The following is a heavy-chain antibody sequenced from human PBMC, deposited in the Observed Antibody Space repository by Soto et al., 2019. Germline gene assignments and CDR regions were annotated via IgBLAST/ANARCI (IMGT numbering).Heavy chain of an antibody. CDR3: GRGGHGMDV. J-gene: IGHJ6*04. CDR2: IYFTGRG. CDR1: CGSNSDGVYG. V-gene: IGHV4-61*08. D-gene: IGHD2-15*01. Sequence: PLELMSISEAVSCGSNSDGVYGRRWIRQPPRKGLEWIGKIYFTGRGHYNPSLRNRVTMSVDTSKDQFSLTLTSVTAADTAVYYGGRGGHGMDVGGRGATVTVSS.